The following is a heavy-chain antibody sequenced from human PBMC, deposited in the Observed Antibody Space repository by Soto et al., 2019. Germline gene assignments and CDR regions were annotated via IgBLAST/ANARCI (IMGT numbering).Heavy chain of an antibody. D-gene: IGHD2-21*02. CDR2: ISYDGSNK. Sequence: QVQLVESGGGVVQPGRSLRLSCAASGFTFSSYGMHWVRQAPGKGLEWVAVISYDGSNKYYADSVKGRFTISRDNSKNTLYLQMNSLRAEDTAVYYCAKAVVTDLPRYYYYYGMDVWGQGTTVTVSS. J-gene: IGHJ6*02. V-gene: IGHV3-30*18. CDR3: AKAVVTDLPRYYYYYGMDV. CDR1: GFTFSSYG.